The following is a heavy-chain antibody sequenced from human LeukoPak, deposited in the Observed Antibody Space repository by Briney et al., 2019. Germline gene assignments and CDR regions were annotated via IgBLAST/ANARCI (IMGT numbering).Heavy chain of an antibody. D-gene: IGHD1-20*01. Sequence: QPGGTLRLSCAASGFTFSRFGMSWVRQAPGKGLERVSIISHSGTNTYDAESVKGRFTISRDNAKNTLYLQMNSLRAEDTAVYYCARAGFNWNPYYFDYWGQGTLVTVSS. J-gene: IGHJ4*02. CDR1: GFTFSRFG. CDR3: ARAGFNWNPYYFDY. CDR2: ISHSGTNT. V-gene: IGHV3-23*01.